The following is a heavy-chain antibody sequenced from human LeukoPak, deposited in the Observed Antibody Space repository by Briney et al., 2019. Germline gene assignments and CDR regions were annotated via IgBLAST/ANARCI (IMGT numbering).Heavy chain of an antibody. CDR2: INHSGST. V-gene: IGHV4-34*01. Sequence: SETLSLTCAVYGGSFSGYYWSWIRQPPGKGLEWTGEINHSGSTNYNPSLKSRVTISVDTSKNQFSLKLSSVTAADTAVYYCAIWGGSKNYWGQGTLVTVSS. J-gene: IGHJ4*02. CDR3: AIWGGSKNY. CDR1: GGSFSGYY. D-gene: IGHD2-15*01.